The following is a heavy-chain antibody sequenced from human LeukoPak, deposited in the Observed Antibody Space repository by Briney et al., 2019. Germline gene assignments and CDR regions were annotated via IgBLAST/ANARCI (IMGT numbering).Heavy chain of an antibody. D-gene: IGHD3-10*01. V-gene: IGHV3-53*01. Sequence: GGSLRLSCAASGFNVSNNYMNWVRQAPGKGLEWVSVIFSSGPTYYADSVKGRFTISRDTSKNALYLQMTSLRAEDTAVYYCAISGLGFGEFRGLDYWGQGTLVTVSS. CDR3: AISGLGFGEFRGLDY. CDR2: IFSSGPT. J-gene: IGHJ4*02. CDR1: GFNVSNNY.